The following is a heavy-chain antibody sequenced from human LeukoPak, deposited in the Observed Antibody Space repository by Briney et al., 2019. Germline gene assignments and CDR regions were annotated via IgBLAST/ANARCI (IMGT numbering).Heavy chain of an antibody. CDR1: GGSVNSGSFF. V-gene: IGHV4-61*02. D-gene: IGHD3-22*01. J-gene: IGHJ3*01. CDR3: ARSYYYNSKEAFDV. CDR2: IYTSGST. Sequence: PSETLSLTCTVSGGSVNSGSFFYNWIRQPAGKGLEWIGRIYTSGSTGSNPSLKSRVAISRDTSKNQFSLNLSAVTAADTAVYYCARSYYYNSKEAFDVWGQGTLVIVSS.